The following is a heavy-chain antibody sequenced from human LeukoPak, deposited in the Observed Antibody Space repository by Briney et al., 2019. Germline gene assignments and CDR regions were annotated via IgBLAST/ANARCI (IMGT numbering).Heavy chain of an antibody. V-gene: IGHV4-34*01. Sequence: SETLSLTCAVYGGSFSGYYWSWIRQPPGKGLEWIGEINHSGSTNYNPSLKSRVTISVDTSKNQFSLKLSSVTAADTAVYYCARVHTIFGVVITYYYYYYMDVWGKGTTVTVSS. J-gene: IGHJ6*03. D-gene: IGHD3-3*01. CDR2: INHSGST. CDR3: ARVHTIFGVVITYYYYYYMDV. CDR1: GGSFSGYY.